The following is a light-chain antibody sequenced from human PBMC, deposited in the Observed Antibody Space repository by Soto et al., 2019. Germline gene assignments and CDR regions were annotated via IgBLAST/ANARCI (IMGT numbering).Light chain of an antibody. Sequence: DIQMTQSPSTLSASVGDRVTITCRASQSISSWLAWYQQKPGKAPKLLIYKASSLESGVPSRFSGSGSGTEFTLTISRLQPDDFATYCCQQYNSPRACGQGTHVEIK. CDR2: KAS. V-gene: IGKV1-5*03. CDR3: QQYNSPRA. J-gene: IGKJ1*01. CDR1: QSISSW.